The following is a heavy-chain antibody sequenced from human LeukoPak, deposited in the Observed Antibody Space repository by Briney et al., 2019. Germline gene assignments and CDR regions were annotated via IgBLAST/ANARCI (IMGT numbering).Heavy chain of an antibody. Sequence: ASVKVSCKASGYTFTNYGISWVRQAPGQGLEWMGWISAYDGNTNYAQKLQGRVTMTTDTSTSTAYMELRSLRSDDTAVYYCARDYYDSSGYAEYFQHWGQGTLVTVSS. D-gene: IGHD3-22*01. CDR2: ISAYDGNT. J-gene: IGHJ1*01. CDR1: GYTFTNYG. V-gene: IGHV1-18*01. CDR3: ARDYYDSSGYAEYFQH.